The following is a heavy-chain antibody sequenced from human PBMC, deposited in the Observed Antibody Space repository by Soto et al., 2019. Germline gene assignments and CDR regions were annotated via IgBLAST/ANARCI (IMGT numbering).Heavy chain of an antibody. V-gene: IGHV3-15*07. CDR2: SKTKAYGGTI. J-gene: IGHJ4*02. CDR3: XXGPYYNTXGLDS. CDR1: GFSFTDAW. Sequence: DVQLMESGGGLVQPGGSLRLSCAASGFSFTDAWMNWVRQGPGKGLEWVGRSKTKAYGGTIAYAAPVKGRFIISRDDSKNTLSLQMNSLKPEDTAVXXXXXGPYYNTXGLDSWGQGTLVTVSS. D-gene: IGHD3-22*01.